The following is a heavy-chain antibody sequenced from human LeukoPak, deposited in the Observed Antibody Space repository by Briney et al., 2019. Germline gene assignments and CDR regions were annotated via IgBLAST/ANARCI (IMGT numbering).Heavy chain of an antibody. CDR3: ARDRYGDHTYFDY. V-gene: IGHV4-30-2*01. J-gene: IGHJ4*02. CDR1: GGSISSGGYS. CDR2: IYHSGST. D-gene: IGHD4-17*01. Sequence: PSQTLSLTCAVSGGSISSGGYSWSWTRQPPGKGLEWIGYIYHSGSTYYNPSLKSRVTISVDRSKNQFSLKLNSVTAADTAVYYCARDRYGDHTYFDYWGQGTLVTVSS.